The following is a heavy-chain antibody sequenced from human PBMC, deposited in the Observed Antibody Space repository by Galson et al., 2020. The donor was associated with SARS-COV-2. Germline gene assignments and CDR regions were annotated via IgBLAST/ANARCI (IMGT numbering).Heavy chain of an antibody. CDR2: ISYDGTPK. CDR1: GFTFSRSA. CDR3: ARETDDYTSSWYDY. V-gene: IGHV3-30*04. Sequence: GGSMRLSCAASGFTFSRSAMHWVRQAPGKGLEWVAIISYDGTPKYNSDSVKGRFTISRDNSNNTLYLQMNSLRVEDTAMYYCARETDDYTSSWYDYWGQGTLVTVSS. J-gene: IGHJ4*02. D-gene: IGHD6-13*01.